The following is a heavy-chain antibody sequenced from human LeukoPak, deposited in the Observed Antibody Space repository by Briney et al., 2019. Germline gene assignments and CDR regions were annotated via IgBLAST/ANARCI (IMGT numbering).Heavy chain of an antibody. V-gene: IGHV3-30*18. CDR2: ISYDGSNK. J-gene: IGHJ6*02. D-gene: IGHD6-13*01. CDR3: AKDHLWYSSSPEGYYGMDV. Sequence: PGRSLRLSCTASGFTFSSYGMHWVRQAPGKGLEWVAVISYDGSNKYYADSVKGRFTISRDNSKNTLYLQMNSLRAEDTAVYYCAKDHLWYSSSPEGYYGMDVWGQGTTVTVSS. CDR1: GFTFSSYG.